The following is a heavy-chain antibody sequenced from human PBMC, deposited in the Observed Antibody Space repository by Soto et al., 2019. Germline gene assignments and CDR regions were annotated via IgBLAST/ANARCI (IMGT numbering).Heavy chain of an antibody. CDR2: ISYDGSNK. Sequence: QVQLVESGGGVVQPGRSLRLSCAACGFTFSGYAMHGVRQAPGKGLECVAVISYDGSNKYYAESVKGRFTISRDNSKNTLYLQMKSLRAEDTDVYYCARDLGIAVAGTGEAFYIWGQGTMVTVSS. D-gene: IGHD6-19*01. V-gene: IGHV3-30-3*01. CDR3: ARDLGIAVAGTGEAFYI. J-gene: IGHJ3*02. CDR1: GFTFSGYA.